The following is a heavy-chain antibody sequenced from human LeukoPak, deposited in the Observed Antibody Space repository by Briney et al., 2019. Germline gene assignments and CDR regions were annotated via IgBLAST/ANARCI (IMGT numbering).Heavy chain of an antibody. D-gene: IGHD1-26*01. CDR1: GFTFNNAW. CDR2: IKSKADGGTT. J-gene: IGHJ4*02. CDR3: TYRGTSFDF. V-gene: IGHV3-15*05. Sequence: PGGSLRLSCAASGFTFNNAWMNWVRQAPGKGLEWVGHIKSKADGGTTDFAAPVKGRFTISRDDSKNTLYLQMISLQTEDTAVYYCTYRGTSFDFWGQGTLVTVSS.